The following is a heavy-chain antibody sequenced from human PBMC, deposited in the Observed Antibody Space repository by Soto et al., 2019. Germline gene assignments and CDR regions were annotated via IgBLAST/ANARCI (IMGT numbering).Heavy chain of an antibody. D-gene: IGHD6-19*01. J-gene: IGHJ4*02. CDR2: ISYEGNNK. Sequence: QVQLVESGGGVVQPGRSLRLSCAASGFTFSRYVLHWVRQAPGKGLVWVAVISYEGNNKNYAESVKGRFTISRDNSKNTVYLQMNSLRAEDTAVYYCVGAEQWLAGPFDYWGQGTLVTVSS. CDR1: GFTFSRYV. CDR3: VGAEQWLAGPFDY. V-gene: IGHV3-30-3*01.